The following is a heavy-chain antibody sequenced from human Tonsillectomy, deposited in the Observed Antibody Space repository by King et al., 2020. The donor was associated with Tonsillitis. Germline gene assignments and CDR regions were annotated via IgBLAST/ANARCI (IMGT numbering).Heavy chain of an antibody. Sequence: QLQESGPGLVKPSETLSLTCTVSGGSITTSSYYWGWIRQPPGKGLEWIGSIYYSGSTYYNPSLSSRVTISVETSKNQFSLKLSSLTAADTAVYYCARHSGYYDSSGYSYDHWGQGTLVTVSS. V-gene: IGHV4-39*01. CDR2: IYYSGST. J-gene: IGHJ4*02. CDR3: ARHSGYYDSSGYSYDH. CDR1: GGSITTSSYY. D-gene: IGHD3-22*01.